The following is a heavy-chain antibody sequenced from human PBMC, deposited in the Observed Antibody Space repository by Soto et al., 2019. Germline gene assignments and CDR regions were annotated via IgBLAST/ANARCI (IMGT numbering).Heavy chain of an antibody. CDR1: AFTFSSYW. J-gene: IGHJ3*01. Sequence: GGSLRLFCAASAFTFSSYWMNWVRQAPGKGPVWVSRINSDGSITGYADSVKGRFTISRDNAKNTLYLQMNSLRAEDTAVYYCARGDRGALDLWGQGTMVTVSS. V-gene: IGHV3-74*01. CDR2: INSDGSIT. CDR3: ARGDRGALDL. D-gene: IGHD2-21*02.